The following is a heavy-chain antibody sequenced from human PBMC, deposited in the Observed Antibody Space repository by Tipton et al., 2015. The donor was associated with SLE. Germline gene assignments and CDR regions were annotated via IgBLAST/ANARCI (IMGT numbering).Heavy chain of an antibody. D-gene: IGHD3-22*01. CDR1: GGSITSGAYY. CDR2: IYYSGST. V-gene: IGHV4-31*03. Sequence: LRLSCTVSGGSITSGAYYWSWIRQHPGKGLEWIGYIYYSGSTYYNPSLKSRVTISVDTSKNQFSLKLSSVTAADTAVYYCARATYYYDSSGYTFDYWGQGTLVTVSS. J-gene: IGHJ4*02. CDR3: ARATYYYDSSGYTFDY.